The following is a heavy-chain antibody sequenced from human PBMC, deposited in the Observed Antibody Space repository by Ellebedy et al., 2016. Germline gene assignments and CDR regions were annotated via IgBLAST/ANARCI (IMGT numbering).Heavy chain of an antibody. CDR3: ANPEGYTMPSTPAQGGSSY. CDR2: IRSKAYGGTT. CDR1: GFTFGDYA. D-gene: IGHD2-2*02. Sequence: GGSLRLXCTASGFTFGDYAMSWFRQAPGKGLEWVGFIRSKAYGGTTEYAASVKGRFTISRDDSKNFAYLQMNSLRAEDTAVYYCANPEGYTMPSTPAQGGSSYWGQGTLVTVSS. J-gene: IGHJ4*02. V-gene: IGHV3-49*03.